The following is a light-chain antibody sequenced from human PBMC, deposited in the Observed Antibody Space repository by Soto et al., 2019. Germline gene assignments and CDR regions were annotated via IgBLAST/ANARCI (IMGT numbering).Light chain of an antibody. Sequence: EIVLTQSPGTLSVSPGERATLSCRASQSVSSSYLAWYQQKPGQAPRLLIYGASSRATGIPDRFGGSGSGTDFTLTISRLEPEDFAVYYCQQYGSSGTFGQGTKVDI. CDR2: GAS. V-gene: IGKV3-20*01. CDR3: QQYGSSGT. CDR1: QSVSSSY. J-gene: IGKJ1*01.